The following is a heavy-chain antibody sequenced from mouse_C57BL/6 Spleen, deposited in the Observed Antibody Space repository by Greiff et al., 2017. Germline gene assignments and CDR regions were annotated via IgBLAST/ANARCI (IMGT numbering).Heavy chain of an antibody. J-gene: IGHJ1*03. V-gene: IGHV1-82*01. CDR3: APYYGSSQLWYFDV. D-gene: IGHD1-1*01. CDR2: IYPGDGDT. CDR1: GYAFSSSW. Sequence: VQLQQSGPELVKPGASVKISCKASGYAFSSSWLNWVKQRPGTGLEWIGRIYPGDGDTNYNGKFKGKATLTADKSSSTAYMQLSSLTSEDSAVYFCAPYYGSSQLWYFDVWGTGTTVTVSS.